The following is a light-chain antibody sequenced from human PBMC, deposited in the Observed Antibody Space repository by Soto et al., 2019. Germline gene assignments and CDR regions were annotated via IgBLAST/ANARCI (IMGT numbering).Light chain of an antibody. CDR1: QSVSSSD. J-gene: IGKJ5*01. V-gene: IGKV3-20*01. CDR3: QQYGSSPIT. Sequence: EIVLTQSPGTLSLSPGERATLSCRASQSVSSSDLAWYQQKPGQAPRLLIYGASSSATGIPDRFSGRGSGTDFTLTISRLEPEDFAVYYCQQYGSSPITFGQGTRLEIK. CDR2: GAS.